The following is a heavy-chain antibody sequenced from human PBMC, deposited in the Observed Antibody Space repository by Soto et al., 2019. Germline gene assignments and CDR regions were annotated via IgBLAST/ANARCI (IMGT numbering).Heavy chain of an antibody. CDR2: IYYSGST. CDR1: GFSISSYY. CDR3: ARAGDYGDYHYYYYYGMDV. J-gene: IGHJ6*02. Sequence: SATLSLTCTVSGFSISSYYWSWLRQPPGKGLYWIGYIYYSGSTNYNPSLKSRVTISVDTSKNQFSLKLSSVTAADTAVYYCARAGDYGDYHYYYYYGMDVWGQGTTVT. V-gene: IGHV4-59*07. D-gene: IGHD4-17*01.